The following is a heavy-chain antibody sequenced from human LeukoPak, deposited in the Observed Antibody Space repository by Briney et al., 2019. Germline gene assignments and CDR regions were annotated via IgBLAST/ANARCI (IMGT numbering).Heavy chain of an antibody. Sequence: SGGSLRLSCLAPGLTFSTNNMNGARQPQGKGLEGVSFISSSSNYIYYADSVKGRFTISRDNAKNSLYLQMNSLRAEDTAVYYCAELGITMIGGVWGKGTTVTISS. J-gene: IGHJ6*04. D-gene: IGHD3-10*02. CDR2: ISSSSNYI. V-gene: IGHV3-21*01. CDR1: GLTFSTNN. CDR3: AELGITMIGGV.